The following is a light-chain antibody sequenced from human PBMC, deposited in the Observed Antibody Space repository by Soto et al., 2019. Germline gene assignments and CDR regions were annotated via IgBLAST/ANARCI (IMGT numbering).Light chain of an antibody. CDR2: GVT. CDR1: ISDVGGYDL. J-gene: IGLJ1*01. CDR3: CSFAGASVLYD. V-gene: IGLV2-23*02. Sequence: QSLLTLPASVSGSPGQSITISCTGTISDVGGYDLVSWYQQNPGEAPKLMLYGVTQRPSGVSNRFSGSKYGNTASLTISGLQAEDEADYYCCSFAGASVLYDFGTGTKVTVL.